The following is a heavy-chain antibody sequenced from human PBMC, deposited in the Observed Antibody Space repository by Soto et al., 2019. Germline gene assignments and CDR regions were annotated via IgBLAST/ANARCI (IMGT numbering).Heavy chain of an antibody. Sequence: QVQLQASGPGLVKPSETLFLTCTVSGGSISSYYWNWIRQPAGKGLEGVGRIYTSGSTNYNPSLKCRVTMSVDTSKNQFSLKLSSVTAADTAVYYCARTYGDYYDWFDPWGQGTLVTVSS. CDR2: IYTSGST. J-gene: IGHJ5*02. CDR1: GGSISSYY. CDR3: ARTYGDYYDWFDP. V-gene: IGHV4-4*07. D-gene: IGHD4-17*01.